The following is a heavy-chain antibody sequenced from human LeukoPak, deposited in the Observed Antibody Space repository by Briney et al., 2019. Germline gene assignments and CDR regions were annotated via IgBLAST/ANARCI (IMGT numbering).Heavy chain of an antibody. D-gene: IGHD3-3*01. CDR1: SGSMRRSRHH. V-gene: IGHV4-39*01. Sequence: PSETLSLTCTLSSGSMRRSRHHWHWIRQPPGKGLEYIGSIFYSGNTYYNPSLKSRVTISVDTSKNQFSLKLSSVTAADTAVYYCARRPKQPGFWSGYVDYWGQGTLVTVSS. CDR3: ARRPKQPGFWSGYVDY. CDR2: IFYSGNT. J-gene: IGHJ4*02.